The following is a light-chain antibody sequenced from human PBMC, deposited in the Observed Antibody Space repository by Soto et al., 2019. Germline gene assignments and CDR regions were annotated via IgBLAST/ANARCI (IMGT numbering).Light chain of an antibody. J-gene: IGLJ3*02. V-gene: IGLV4-60*02. CDR3: ETWDSNSWV. Sequence: QLVLAQSSSASASLGSSVKLTCTLSSGHSSYIIAWHQQQPGKAPRYLMNLETSGSYNKGSGVPDRFSGSSSGADRYLTISSLQFEDEADYYCETWDSNSWVFGGGTKLTVL. CDR2: LETSGSY. CDR1: SGHSSYI.